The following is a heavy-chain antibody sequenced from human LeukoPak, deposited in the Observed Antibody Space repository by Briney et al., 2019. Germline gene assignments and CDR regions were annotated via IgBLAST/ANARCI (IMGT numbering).Heavy chain of an antibody. CDR3: ARHGDYYGSGSRY. CDR2: IYSGGST. D-gene: IGHD3-10*01. J-gene: IGHJ4*02. V-gene: IGHV3-66*04. CDR1: GFTVSSNY. Sequence: GGSLRLSCAASGFTVSSNYMSWVRQAPGKGLEWVSVIYSGGSTYYADSVKGRFTISRDNSKNTLYLQMNSLRAADTAVYYCARHGDYYGSGSRYWGQGTLVTVSS.